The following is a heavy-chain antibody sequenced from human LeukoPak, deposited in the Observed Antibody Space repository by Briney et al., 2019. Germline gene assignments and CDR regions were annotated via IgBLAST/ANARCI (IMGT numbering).Heavy chain of an antibody. D-gene: IGHD1-7*01. CDR2: INPNSGGT. Sequence: ASVKVSCKASGYTFTGYYMHWVRQAPGQGLEWMGRINPNSGGTNYAQKFQGRVTMTRDTSISTAYMELSRLRSDDTAVYYCARASNWNYDLDLDHWGQGTLVTVSS. J-gene: IGHJ4*02. V-gene: IGHV1-2*06. CDR3: ARASNWNYDLDLDH. CDR1: GYTFTGYY.